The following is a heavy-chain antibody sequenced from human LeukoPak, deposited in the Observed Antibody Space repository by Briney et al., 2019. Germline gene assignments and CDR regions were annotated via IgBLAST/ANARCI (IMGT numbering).Heavy chain of an antibody. CDR1: GFTFRSYA. D-gene: IGHD3-3*01. Sequence: GGSLRLSCAASGFTFRSYAMSWVRQAPGKGLEWVSAISGSGGSTYYADSVKGRFTISRDNSKNTLYLQMNSLRAEDTAVYYCAKRRYYDFWSGYYLLDYWGQGTLVTVSS. V-gene: IGHV3-23*01. CDR3: AKRRYYDFWSGYYLLDY. CDR2: ISGSGGST. J-gene: IGHJ4*02.